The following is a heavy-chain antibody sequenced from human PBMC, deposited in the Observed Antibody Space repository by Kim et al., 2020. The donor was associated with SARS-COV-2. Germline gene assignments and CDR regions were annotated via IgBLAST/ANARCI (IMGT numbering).Heavy chain of an antibody. V-gene: IGHV3-74*01. J-gene: IGHJ4*02. D-gene: IGHD3-10*01. Sequence: YADSVKGRFTISRDNAKNTLYLQMNSLRAEDTAVYYCARALGFGEPPADYWGQGTLVTVSS. CDR3: ARALGFGEPPADY.